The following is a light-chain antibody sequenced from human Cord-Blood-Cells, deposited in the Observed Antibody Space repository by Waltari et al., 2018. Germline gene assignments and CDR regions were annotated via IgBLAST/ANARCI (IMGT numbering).Light chain of an antibody. CDR3: QQYGSSYT. Sequence: EIVLTQSPGTLSLSQGERATLSCRASQSVSSSYLAWYQQKPGQAHRLLIYGASSRATGIPDRFSGSGSGTDFTLTISRLEPEDFAVYYCQQYGSSYTFGQGTKLEIK. V-gene: IGKV3-20*01. J-gene: IGKJ2*01. CDR1: QSVSSSY. CDR2: GAS.